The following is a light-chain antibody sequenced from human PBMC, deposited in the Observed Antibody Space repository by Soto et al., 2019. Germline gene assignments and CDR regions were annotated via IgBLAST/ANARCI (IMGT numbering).Light chain of an antibody. V-gene: IGLV2-11*01. Sequence: QSVLTQPRSVSGSPGQSVTISCTGTSSDVGGYNYVSWYQQHPGKAPKLMIYDVSKRPSGVPDRFSGSKSGTTASLTISGLQAEDEADYYCCSYAGNYTLVFGGGTKLTVL. CDR2: DVS. J-gene: IGLJ2*01. CDR1: SSDVGGYNY. CDR3: CSYAGNYTLV.